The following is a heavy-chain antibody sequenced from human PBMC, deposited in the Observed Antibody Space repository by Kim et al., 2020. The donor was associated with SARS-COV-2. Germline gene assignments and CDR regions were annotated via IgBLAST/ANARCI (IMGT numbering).Heavy chain of an antibody. CDR1: GFTFSSYS. J-gene: IGHJ3*02. CDR2: ISSSSSYI. Sequence: GGSLRLSCAASGFTFSSYSMNWVRQAPGKGLEWVSSISSSSSYIYYADSVKGRFTISRDNAKNSLYLQMNSLRAEDTAVYYCAREDSSGWYSNDAFDIWGQGTMVTVSS. D-gene: IGHD6-19*01. CDR3: AREDSSGWYSNDAFDI. V-gene: IGHV3-21*01.